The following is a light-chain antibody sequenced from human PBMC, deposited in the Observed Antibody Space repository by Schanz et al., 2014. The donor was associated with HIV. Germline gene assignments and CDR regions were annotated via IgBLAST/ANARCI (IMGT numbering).Light chain of an antibody. CDR1: QRVSRNS. CDR3: HQYGDSPGT. V-gene: IGKV3-20*01. Sequence: EIVLTQSPATLSLSPGDRATLSCRASQRVSRNSLAWYQQRSGQPPRLLIYGASRRNTGIPHRFSGSGSVTDFTLTISSLEPEDFAVYYCHQYGDSPGTFCQGTKVEIK. CDR2: GAS. J-gene: IGKJ1*01.